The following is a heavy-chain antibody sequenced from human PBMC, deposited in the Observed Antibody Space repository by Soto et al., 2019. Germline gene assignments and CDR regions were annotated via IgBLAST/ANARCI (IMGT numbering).Heavy chain of an antibody. CDR2: IIPIFGTA. J-gene: IGHJ5*02. CDR1: GGTFSSYA. V-gene: IGHV1-69*01. CDR3: ARDGSRAVAGVAWFDP. Sequence: QVQLVQSGAEVKKPVSSVKVSCKASGGTFSSYAISWVRQAPGQGLEWMGGIIPIFGTANYAQKFQGRVTITADESTSRAYMELSSLRSEDTAVYYCARDGSRAVAGVAWFDPWGQGTLVTVSS. D-gene: IGHD6-19*01.